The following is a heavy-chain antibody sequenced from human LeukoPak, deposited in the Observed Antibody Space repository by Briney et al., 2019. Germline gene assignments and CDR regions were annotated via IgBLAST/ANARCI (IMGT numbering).Heavy chain of an antibody. V-gene: IGHV1-2*02. J-gene: IGHJ5*02. CDR3: ARSHRITMIVVPTGWFDP. D-gene: IGHD3-22*01. Sequence: GASVKVSCKASGYTFTGYYMHWVRQAPGQGLEWMGWINPNSGGTNYAQKFQGRVTMTRDTSISTVYMELSRLRSDDMAVYYCARSHRITMIVVPTGWFDPWGQGTLVTVSS. CDR2: INPNSGGT. CDR1: GYTFTGYY.